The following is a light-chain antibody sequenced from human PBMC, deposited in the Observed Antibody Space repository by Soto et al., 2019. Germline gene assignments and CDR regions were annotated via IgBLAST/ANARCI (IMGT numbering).Light chain of an antibody. J-gene: IGLJ2*01. CDR2: DDA. CDR1: NIGSKT. Sequence: SYELTQPPSVSVAPGQTARLTCGGSNIGSKTVHWYQQKPGQAPVLVVYDDADRPSGIPERFSGSNSGNTAALTIGRVEAGHEADYYCQVWDANTEHVVFGGGTKLTVL. V-gene: IGLV3-21*02. CDR3: QVWDANTEHVV.